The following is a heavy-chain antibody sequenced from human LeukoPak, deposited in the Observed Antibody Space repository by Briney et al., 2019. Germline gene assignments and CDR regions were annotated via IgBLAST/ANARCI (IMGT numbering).Heavy chain of an antibody. CDR1: GFSLSTSGVG. CDR3: AHRRTYSNYGIYFDY. D-gene: IGHD4-11*01. V-gene: IGHV2-5*02. Sequence: SGPTLVNPTQTLTLTCTFSGFSLSTSGVGVGWIRQPPGKALEWLALIYWDDDKRYSPSLNSRLTITKDTSKNQVVITMTNMDPVDTATYYCAHRRTYSNYGIYFDYWGQGTLVTVSS. CDR2: IYWDDDK. J-gene: IGHJ4*02.